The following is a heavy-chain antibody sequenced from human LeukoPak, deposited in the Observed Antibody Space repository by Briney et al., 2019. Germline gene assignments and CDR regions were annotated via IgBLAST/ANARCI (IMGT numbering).Heavy chain of an antibody. J-gene: IGHJ4*02. CDR3: ARGVSYSFDY. D-gene: IGHD1-26*01. Sequence: SQTLSLTCAISGDXVSSNSAAWHWIRQSPSRGLEWLGSTYHRSKWYNDYALSVIGRISVNPDPPKNQFSLQLNSVTPEDTAVYYCARGVSYSFDYWGQGTLVTVSS. CDR2: TYHRSKWYN. V-gene: IGHV6-1*01. CDR1: GDXVSSNSAA.